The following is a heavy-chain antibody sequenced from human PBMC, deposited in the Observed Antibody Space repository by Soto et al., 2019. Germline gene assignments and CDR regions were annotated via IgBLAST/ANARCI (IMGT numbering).Heavy chain of an antibody. Sequence: EVQFVESGGGLIQPGGSLRLSCAASGFNFIRKYMIWVRQAPGKGLEWVSILYSGGTTYYADSVKGRFTISRDTSENTLYLQMNSLRAEDTAVYYCARGLYDSGSFYFDFWGQGTLVTVSS. J-gene: IGHJ4*02. CDR3: ARGLYDSGSFYFDF. V-gene: IGHV3-53*01. D-gene: IGHD3-10*01. CDR2: LYSGGTT. CDR1: GFNFIRKY.